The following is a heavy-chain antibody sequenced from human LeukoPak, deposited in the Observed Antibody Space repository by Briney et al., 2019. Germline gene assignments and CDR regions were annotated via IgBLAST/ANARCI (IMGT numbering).Heavy chain of an antibody. V-gene: IGHV4-59*08. CDR3: ARGQRYYYDSSGYNWFDP. Sequence: SETLSLTCTVSGGSLGSYYWSWIRQPPGKGLEWIGYIYYSGSTNYNPSLKSRVTISVDTSKNQFSLKLSSVTAADTAVYYCARGQRYYYDSSGYNWFDPWGQGTLVTVSS. CDR1: GGSLGSYY. J-gene: IGHJ5*02. D-gene: IGHD3-22*01. CDR2: IYYSGST.